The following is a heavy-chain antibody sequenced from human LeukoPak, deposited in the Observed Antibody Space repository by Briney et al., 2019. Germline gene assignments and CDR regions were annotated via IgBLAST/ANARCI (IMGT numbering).Heavy chain of an antibody. V-gene: IGHV3-23*01. CDR3: AKHTLQHLYGSGTFRY. Sequence: GGSLRLSCAASGFTFSSYGMSWVRQAPGKGLEWVSAISGSGGSTYYADSVKGRFTISRDNSKNTLYLQMNSLRAEDTAVYYCAKHTLQHLYGSGTFRYWGQGTLVTVSS. CDR1: GFTFSSYG. J-gene: IGHJ4*02. CDR2: ISGSGGST. D-gene: IGHD3-10*01.